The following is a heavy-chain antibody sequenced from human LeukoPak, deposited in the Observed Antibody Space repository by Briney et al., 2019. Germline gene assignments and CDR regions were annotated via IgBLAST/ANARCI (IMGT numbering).Heavy chain of an antibody. V-gene: IGHV4-34*01. J-gene: IGHJ1*01. CDR1: GGSFSGYY. CDR2: INHSGST. D-gene: IGHD6-19*01. CDR3: ARLPKRYSSGWFYFQH. Sequence: PPETLSLTCAVYGGSFSGYYWSWIRQPPGKGLEWIGEINHSGSTNYNPSLKSRVTISVDTSKNQFSLKLSSVTAAHTAVYYCARLPKRYSSGWFYFQHWGQGTLVTVSS.